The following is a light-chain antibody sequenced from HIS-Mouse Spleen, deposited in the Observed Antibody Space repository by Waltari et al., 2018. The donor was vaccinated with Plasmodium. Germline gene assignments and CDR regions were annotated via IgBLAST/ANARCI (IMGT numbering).Light chain of an antibody. V-gene: IGKV1-8*01. Sequence: AIRMTQSPSSFSASTGDRVTITCRARQGISSYLAWYQQKPGKAPKLLLYAASTLQSGVPSRFSGSGSGTDFTLTSSCLQSEDFATYYCQQYYSYPFTFGPGTKVDIK. CDR3: QQYYSYPFT. J-gene: IGKJ3*01. CDR1: QGISSY. CDR2: AAS.